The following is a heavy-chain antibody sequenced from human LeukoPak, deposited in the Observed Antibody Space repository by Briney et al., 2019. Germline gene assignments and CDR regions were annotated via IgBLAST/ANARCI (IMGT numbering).Heavy chain of an antibody. D-gene: IGHD2-15*01. Sequence: PGGSLRLSCAASGFTFSSYSMNWVRQAPGKGLEWVSYISSSSSTIYYADSVKGRFTISRDNAKNMLYLQMNSLRAEDTAIYYCAKDLSYIGLDNWGQGTLVTVSS. J-gene: IGHJ4*02. CDR1: GFTFSSYS. CDR2: ISSSSSTI. CDR3: AKDLSYIGLDN. V-gene: IGHV3-48*01.